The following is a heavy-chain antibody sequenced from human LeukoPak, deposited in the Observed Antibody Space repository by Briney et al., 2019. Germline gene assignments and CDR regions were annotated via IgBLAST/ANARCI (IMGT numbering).Heavy chain of an antibody. D-gene: IGHD3-22*01. CDR1: GFTVSSNY. CDR3: AKGSDSSGYYYVLCFDY. V-gene: IGHV3-23*01. CDR2: ISGSGGST. J-gene: IGHJ4*02. Sequence: GGSLRLSCAASGFTVSSNYMSWVRQAPGKGLEWVSAISGSGGSTYYADSVKGRFTISRDNSKNTLYLQMNSLRAEDTAVYYCAKGSDSSGYYYVLCFDYWGQGTLVTVSS.